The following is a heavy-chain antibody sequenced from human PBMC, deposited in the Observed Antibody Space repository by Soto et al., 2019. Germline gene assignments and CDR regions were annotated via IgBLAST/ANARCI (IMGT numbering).Heavy chain of an antibody. V-gene: IGHV1-69*13. D-gene: IGHD2-15*01. CDR2: IISIFGTA. CDR1: GGTCSCCA. Sequence: ASVKVSCRASGGTCSCCAIRCVRQAPGQGLEWMGGIISIFGTANYAQKFQGRVTITADESTSTAYMELSSLRSEDTAVYYCARMLCSGGSCYPPAGRIYYYGMDVWGQRTPVTVSS. J-gene: IGHJ6*02. CDR3: ARMLCSGGSCYPPAGRIYYYGMDV.